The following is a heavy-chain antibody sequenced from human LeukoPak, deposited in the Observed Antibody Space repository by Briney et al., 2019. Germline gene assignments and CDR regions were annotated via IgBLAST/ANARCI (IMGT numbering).Heavy chain of an antibody. CDR2: ISSSSSYI. Sequence: PGGSLRVSCAASGFTFGSYSMNWVRQAPGKGLEWVSTISSSSSYIYYADSVKGRFTISRDNAKNSLYLQMNSLRAEDTAVYYCARDYSYYYDSSGYYLIWGQGTLVTVSS. D-gene: IGHD3-22*01. CDR3: ARDYSYYYDSSGYYLI. J-gene: IGHJ4*02. V-gene: IGHV3-21*01. CDR1: GFTFGSYS.